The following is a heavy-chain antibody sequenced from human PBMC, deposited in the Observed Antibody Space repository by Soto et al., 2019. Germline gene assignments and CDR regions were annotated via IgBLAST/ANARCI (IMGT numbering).Heavy chain of an antibody. Sequence: GGSLRLSCAASGFSFPNYAMTWVRQAPGKGLERVSSISDVGAATYSADSVKGRFTISRDDSRNTLYLQMDNLRAEDTAVYFCVKGSRQITNVSGLIYGRYWGQGTKVNLSS. J-gene: IGHJ1*01. V-gene: IGHV3-23*01. CDR1: GFSFPNYA. D-gene: IGHD6-19*01. CDR2: ISDVGAAT. CDR3: VKGSRQITNVSGLIYGRY.